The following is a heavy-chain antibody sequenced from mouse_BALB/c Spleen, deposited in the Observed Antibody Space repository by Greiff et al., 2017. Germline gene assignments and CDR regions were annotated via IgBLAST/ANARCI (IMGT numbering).Heavy chain of an antibody. V-gene: IGHV2-9*02. CDR1: GFSLTSYG. Sequence: QVQLQQSGPGLVAPSQSLSITCTVSGFSLTSYGVHWVRQPPGKGLEWLGVIWAGGSTNYNSALMSRLSISKDNSKSQVFLKMNSLQTDDTAMYYCARDWAIDYYAMDYWGQGTSVTVSS. CDR3: ARDWAIDYYAMDY. J-gene: IGHJ4*01. CDR2: IWAGGST.